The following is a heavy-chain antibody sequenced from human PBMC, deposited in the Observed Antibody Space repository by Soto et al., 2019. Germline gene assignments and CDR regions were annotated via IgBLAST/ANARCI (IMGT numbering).Heavy chain of an antibody. CDR3: ARGSGLDVAWVDY. CDR2: ISGSGGST. Sequence: PGGSLRLSCASSAFTFSSYAMYWVRQAPGKGLEWVSAISGSGGSTNYADSVKGRFTISRDNSKNTLYLQMNSLRAEDTAVYYCARGSGLDVAWVDYWGQGTLVTVSS. D-gene: IGHD2-21*01. CDR1: AFTFSSYA. J-gene: IGHJ4*02. V-gene: IGHV3-23*01.